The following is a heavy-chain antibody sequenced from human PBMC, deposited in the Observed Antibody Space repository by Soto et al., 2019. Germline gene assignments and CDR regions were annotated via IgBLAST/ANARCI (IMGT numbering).Heavy chain of an antibody. V-gene: IGHV1-8*01. CDR3: ARDRFLGYCSSYMEYYYMDV. Sequence: ASVKVSCKASGYTFTSYDINWVRQATGQGLEWMGWMNPNSGNTGYAQKFQGRVTMTRNTSISTAYMELSSLRSEDTAVYYCARDRFLGYCSSYMEYYYMDVWGKGTTVTVSS. CDR1: GYTFTSYD. D-gene: IGHD2-15*01. J-gene: IGHJ6*03. CDR2: MNPNSGNT.